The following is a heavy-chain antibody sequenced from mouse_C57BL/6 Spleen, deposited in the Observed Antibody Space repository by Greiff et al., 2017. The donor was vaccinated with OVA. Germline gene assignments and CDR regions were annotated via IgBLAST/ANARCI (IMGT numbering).Heavy chain of an antibody. Sequence: QVQLKESGAELVKPGASVKISCKASGYTFTDYYINWVQQRPGQGLEWIGKIGPGSGSTYLNEKFKGKAKLTADKSSSTAYMQLSSLTSEDSAVYFGARSDRTWGYYAMDYWGQGTSVTVSA. CDR1: GYTFTDYY. D-gene: IGHD4-1*01. J-gene: IGHJ4*01. CDR2: IGPGSGST. V-gene: IGHV1-77*01. CDR3: ARSDRTWGYYAMDY.